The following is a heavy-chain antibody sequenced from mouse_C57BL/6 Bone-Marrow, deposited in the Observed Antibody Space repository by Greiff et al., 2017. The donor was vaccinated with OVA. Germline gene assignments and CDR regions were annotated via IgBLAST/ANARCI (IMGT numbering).Heavy chain of an antibody. CDR2: IWTGGGT. Sequence: VQGVESGPGLVAPSQSLSITCTVSGFSLTSYAISWVRQPPGKGLEWLGVIWTGGGTTYNSALKSRLSLSKDNAKSQFFLKMNSLQTDDSAMYYCAREGGYGSSLYYAMDYWGQGTSVTVSS. J-gene: IGHJ4*01. CDR1: GFSLTSYA. V-gene: IGHV2-9-1*01. D-gene: IGHD1-1*01. CDR3: AREGGYGSSLYYAMDY.